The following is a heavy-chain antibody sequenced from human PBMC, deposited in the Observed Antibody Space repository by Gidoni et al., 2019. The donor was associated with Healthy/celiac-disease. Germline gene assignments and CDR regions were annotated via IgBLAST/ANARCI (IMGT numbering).Heavy chain of an antibody. CDR2: IRSKAYGGTT. J-gene: IGHJ4*02. V-gene: IGHV3-49*04. CDR3: TRVPHNYDSSGYYSIDY. D-gene: IGHD3-22*01. CDR1: GFTFGVYA. Sequence: VQLVESGGGLVQPGLSLRLSCTASGFTFGVYAMSWVRQAPGKGLEWVGFIRSKAYGGTTEYAASVKGRFTISRDDSKSIAYLQMNSLKTEDTAVYYCTRVPHNYDSSGYYSIDYWGQGTLVTVSS.